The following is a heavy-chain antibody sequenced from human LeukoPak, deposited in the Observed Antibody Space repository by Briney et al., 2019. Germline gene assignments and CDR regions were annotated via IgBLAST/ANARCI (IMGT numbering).Heavy chain of an antibody. D-gene: IGHD1-14*01. CDR1: GGSISNGGYY. Sequence: SETLSLTCTVSGGSISNGGYYWSWIRQHPGKGLEWIGYIYDSGTTYYSPALQSRVTISVDTSDNKFSLKLRSLTAADTAVYYCARGGDRRGFDYWGQGTLVTVSS. CDR2: IYDSGTT. CDR3: ARGGDRRGFDY. V-gene: IGHV4-31*03. J-gene: IGHJ4*02.